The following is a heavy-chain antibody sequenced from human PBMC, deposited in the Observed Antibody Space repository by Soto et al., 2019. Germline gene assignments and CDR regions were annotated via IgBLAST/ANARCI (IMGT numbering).Heavy chain of an antibody. CDR1: GYNFFSYG. CDR3: ARWGCSSTSGLPRYYYYGMDV. J-gene: IGHJ6*02. Sequence: SVQVSCKASGYNFFSYGIGWVRQAPGQGLEWMGGIIPIFGTANYAQKFQGRVTITADESTSTAYMELSSLRSEDTAVYYCARWGCSSTSGLPRYYYYGMDVWVQGTTVPASS. CDR2: IIPIFGTA. D-gene: IGHD2-2*01. V-gene: IGHV1-69*13.